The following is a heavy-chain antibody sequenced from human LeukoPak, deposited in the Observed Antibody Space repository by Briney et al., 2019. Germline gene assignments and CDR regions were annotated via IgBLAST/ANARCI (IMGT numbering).Heavy chain of an antibody. CDR3: VRSEHDPAPTLVDY. J-gene: IGHJ4*02. CDR2: INWNGGST. V-gene: IGHV3-20*04. CDR1: GFTFDDYG. D-gene: IGHD1-1*01. Sequence: GGSLRLSCAASGFTFDDYGMSRVRQAPGKGLEWVSGINWNGGSTGYADSVKGRFTISRDNAKNSLYLQMNSLRAEDTALYYCVRSEHDPAPTLVDYWGQGTLVTVSS.